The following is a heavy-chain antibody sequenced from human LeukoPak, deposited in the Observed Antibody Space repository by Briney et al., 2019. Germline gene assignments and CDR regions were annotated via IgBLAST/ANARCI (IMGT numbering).Heavy chain of an antibody. Sequence: GGSLRLSCAASGFTFSSYGMHWVRQARGKGLEWVAVISYDGSNKYYADSVKGRFTISRDNSKNTLYLQMNSLRAEDTAVYYCAKGNGDNGGFDYWGQGTMGTVSS. CDR1: GFTFSSYG. V-gene: IGHV3-30*18. CDR3: AKGNGDNGGFDY. D-gene: IGHD4-17*01. J-gene: IGHJ4*02. CDR2: ISYDGSNK.